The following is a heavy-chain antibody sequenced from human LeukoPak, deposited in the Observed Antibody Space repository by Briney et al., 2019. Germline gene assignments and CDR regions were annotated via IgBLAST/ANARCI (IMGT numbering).Heavy chain of an antibody. CDR3: ARGPYGYNYFDY. CDR1: GGSISSYY. CDR2: IFYTGST. V-gene: IGHV4-59*01. D-gene: IGHD5-24*01. J-gene: IGHJ4*02. Sequence: SETLSLTCTVSGGSISSYYWTWIRQPPGKGLEWIGYIFYTGSTNYSPSLKSRVTISLDTSKNQFSLKLNSVTPADAAVYYCARGPYGYNYFDYWGQGTLVTVSS.